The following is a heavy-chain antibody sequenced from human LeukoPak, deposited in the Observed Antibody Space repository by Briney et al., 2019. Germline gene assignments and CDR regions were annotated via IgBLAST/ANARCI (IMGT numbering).Heavy chain of an antibody. CDR3: ARGRGGYYYDY. Sequence: GGSLRLSCVASGFTFSGYSMDWVRQAPGKGLEWVSYISSSSSSIYYADSVKGRFTISRDNAKNSLYLQMNSLRAEHTAVYYCARGRGGYYYDYWGQGTLVTVSS. CDR1: GFTFSGYS. J-gene: IGHJ4*02. D-gene: IGHD3-22*01. CDR2: ISSSSSSI. V-gene: IGHV3-48*01.